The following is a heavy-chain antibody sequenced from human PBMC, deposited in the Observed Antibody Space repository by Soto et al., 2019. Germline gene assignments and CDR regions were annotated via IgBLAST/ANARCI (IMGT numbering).Heavy chain of an antibody. J-gene: IGHJ4*02. Sequence: ASETLSLTCAVYGGSFSGYYWSWIRQPPGKGLEWIGEINHSGSTNYNPSLKSRVTISVDTSKNQFSLKLSSVTAADTAVYYCARGRSLRYFDWFQGPYFDYWGQGTLVTVSS. V-gene: IGHV4-34*01. CDR3: ARGRSLRYFDWFQGPYFDY. CDR2: INHSGST. CDR1: GGSFSGYY. D-gene: IGHD3-9*01.